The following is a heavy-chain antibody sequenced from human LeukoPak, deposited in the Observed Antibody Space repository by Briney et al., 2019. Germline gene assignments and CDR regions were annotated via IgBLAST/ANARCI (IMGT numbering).Heavy chain of an antibody. J-gene: IGHJ4*02. CDR2: INHSGST. CDR1: GGSFSGYY. Sequence: PSETLSLTCAVYGGSFSGYYWSWIRQPPGKALEWIGEINHSGSTNYNPSLKSRVTISVDTSKNQFSLKLSSVTAADTAVFYCASATTVTTFAYWGQGTLVTVSS. CDR3: ASATTVTTFAY. V-gene: IGHV4-34*01. D-gene: IGHD4-11*01.